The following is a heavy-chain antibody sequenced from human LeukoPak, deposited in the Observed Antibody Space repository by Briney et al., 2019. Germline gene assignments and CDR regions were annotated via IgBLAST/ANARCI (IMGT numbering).Heavy chain of an antibody. J-gene: IGHJ4*02. Sequence: PGGSLRLSCAASGFTFSSYGMHWVRQAPGKGLEWVSSISSSSYIYYADSVKGRFTISRDNAKNSLYLQMNSLRAEDTAVYYCARASLGPVDYWGRGTLVTVSS. CDR2: ISSSSYI. V-gene: IGHV3-21*01. D-gene: IGHD2-2*01. CDR1: GFTFSSYG. CDR3: ARASLGPVDY.